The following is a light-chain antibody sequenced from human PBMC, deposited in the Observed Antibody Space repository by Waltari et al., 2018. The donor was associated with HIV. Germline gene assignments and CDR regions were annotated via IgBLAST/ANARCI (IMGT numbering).Light chain of an antibody. CDR3: SSYTPTSTVV. V-gene: IGLV2-14*01. J-gene: IGLJ2*01. Sequence: QSALTQPASVSGSPGQSITISCIGTTSDVGGYTYVSWYQQHPGKAPKLLIYEVTNRPSGISNRFSGSKSGNTASLTISGLQAEDEADYYCSSYTPTSTVVFGGGTKLTVL. CDR2: EVT. CDR1: TSDVGGYTY.